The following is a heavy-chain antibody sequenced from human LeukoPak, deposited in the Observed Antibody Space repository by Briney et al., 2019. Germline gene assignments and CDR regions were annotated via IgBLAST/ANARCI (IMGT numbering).Heavy chain of an antibody. D-gene: IGHD6-13*01. V-gene: IGHV3-30-3*01. Sequence: GGSLRLSCAASGFTFSSYAMHWVRQAPGKGLEWVAVISYDGSNKYYADSVKGRFTISRDNSKNTLYLQMNSLRAEDTAVYYCAASRWTRAAAGHPGIDYWGQGTLVTVSS. CDR2: ISYDGSNK. CDR1: GFTFSSYA. CDR3: AASRWTRAAAGHPGIDY. J-gene: IGHJ4*02.